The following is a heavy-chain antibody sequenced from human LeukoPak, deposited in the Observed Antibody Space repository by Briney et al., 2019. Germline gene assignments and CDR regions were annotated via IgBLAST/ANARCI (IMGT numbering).Heavy chain of an antibody. J-gene: IGHJ4*02. V-gene: IGHV4-39*01. CDR2: IYYSGST. CDR3: ASLHNFDLYY. D-gene: IGHD3-9*01. CDR1: GGSISSSSYY. Sequence: SETLSLTCTVSGGSISSSSYYWGWIRQPPGKGLEWIGSIYYSGSTYYNPSLKSRVTISVDTSKNQFSLKMSSVTAADTAVYYCASLHNFDLYYWGQGTLVTVSS.